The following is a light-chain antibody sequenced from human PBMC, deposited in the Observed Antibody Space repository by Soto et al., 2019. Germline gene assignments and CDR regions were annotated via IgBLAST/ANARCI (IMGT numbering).Light chain of an antibody. CDR3: QSYDRSLSGFV. CDR1: SSNIGADYD. V-gene: IGLV1-40*01. Sequence: QSVLTQPPSVSGAPGQRVTISCTGSSSNIGADYDVHWYQHLPGTAPKLLIFGDYNRPSGVPDRISGPRSGTSASLAITGLQAEDEADYYCQSYDRSLSGFVFGTGTKVTV. CDR2: GDY. J-gene: IGLJ1*01.